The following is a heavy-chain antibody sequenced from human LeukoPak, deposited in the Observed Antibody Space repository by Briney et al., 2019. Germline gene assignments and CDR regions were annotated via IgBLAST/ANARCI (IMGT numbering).Heavy chain of an antibody. CDR3: ARDARYYYGSGSYGRNWFDP. CDR1: GGTFSSYA. J-gene: IGHJ5*02. Sequence: GASVKVSCKASGGTFSSYAISWVRQAPGQGLEWMGGIIPIFGTANYARKFQGRVTITADESTSTAYMELSSLRSEDTAVYYCARDARYYYGSGSYGRNWFDPWGQGTLVTVSS. CDR2: IIPIFGTA. V-gene: IGHV1-69*13. D-gene: IGHD3-10*01.